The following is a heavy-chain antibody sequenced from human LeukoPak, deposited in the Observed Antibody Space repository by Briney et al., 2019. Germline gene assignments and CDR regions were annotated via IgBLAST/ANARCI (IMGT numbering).Heavy chain of an antibody. CDR1: GFTVSTNY. D-gene: IGHD6-6*01. CDR2: IGSKVDGGTT. CDR3: ATGIYTSSSFFFDY. V-gene: IGHV3-15*04. Sequence: GGSLRLSCAASGFTVSTNYMDWVRQAPGKGLEWVGRIGSKVDGGTTDYAAPLNARFTISRDDSKNTLYLQMSSLKTEDTAVYYCATGIYTSSSFFFDYWGQGTLVTVSS. J-gene: IGHJ4*02.